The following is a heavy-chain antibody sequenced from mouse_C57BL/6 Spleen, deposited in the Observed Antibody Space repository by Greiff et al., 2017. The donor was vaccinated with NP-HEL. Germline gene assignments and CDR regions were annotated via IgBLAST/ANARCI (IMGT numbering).Heavy chain of an antibody. Sequence: EVMLVESGGGLVKPGGSLKLSCAASGFTFSDYGMHWVRQAPEKGLEWVAYISSGSSTIYYADTVKGRFTISRDNAKNTLFLQMTSLRSEDTAMYYRATARKILREWYFDVWGTGTTVTVSS. J-gene: IGHJ1*03. CDR2: ISSGSSTI. CDR1: GFTFSDYG. V-gene: IGHV5-17*01. D-gene: IGHD1-1*01. CDR3: ATARKILREWYFDV.